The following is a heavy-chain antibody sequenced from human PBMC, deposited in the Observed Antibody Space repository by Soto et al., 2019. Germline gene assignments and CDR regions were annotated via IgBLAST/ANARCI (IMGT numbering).Heavy chain of an antibody. V-gene: IGHV4-39*01. Sequence: QLQLQESGPGLVKPSETLSLTCTVSGGSISSSSYYWGWIRQPPGKGLEWIGSIYYSGSTYYNPYLKSRVTISVDTSKNQFSLKLSSVTAADTAVYYCARHVRYFDWLSYFDYWGQGTLVTVSS. J-gene: IGHJ4*02. CDR1: GGSISSSSYY. CDR3: ARHVRYFDWLSYFDY. D-gene: IGHD3-9*01. CDR2: IYYSGST.